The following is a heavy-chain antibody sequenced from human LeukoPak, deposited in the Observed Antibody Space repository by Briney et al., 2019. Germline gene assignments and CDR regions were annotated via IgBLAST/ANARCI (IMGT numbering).Heavy chain of an antibody. Sequence: GGSLRLSCAVSGFTFDDYAMHWVRQVPGKGLEWVSGINWNSDSIGYADSVKGRFTTSRDNAKNSLYLQMNSLRAEDTAVYYCARDGSSGYPPGAFDIWGQGTMVTVSS. V-gene: IGHV3-9*01. D-gene: IGHD3-22*01. CDR2: INWNSDSI. CDR1: GFTFDDYA. J-gene: IGHJ3*02. CDR3: ARDGSSGYPPGAFDI.